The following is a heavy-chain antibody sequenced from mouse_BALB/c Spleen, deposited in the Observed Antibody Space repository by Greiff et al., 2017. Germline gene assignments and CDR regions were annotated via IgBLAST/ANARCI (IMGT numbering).Heavy chain of an antibody. CDR2: ISSGGST. CDR1: GFTFSNYA. Sequence: EVQVVESGGGLVKPGGSLKLSCAASGFTFSNYAMSWVRQTPEKRLEWVASISSGGSTYYPDSVKGRFTISRDTASNILYLQMSSLRSEDTAMYYCARRDYYGSSYYFDYGGRGTSHRVS. D-gene: IGHD1-1*01. CDR3: ARRDYYGSSYYFDY. J-gene: IGHJ2*03. V-gene: IGHV5-6-5*01.